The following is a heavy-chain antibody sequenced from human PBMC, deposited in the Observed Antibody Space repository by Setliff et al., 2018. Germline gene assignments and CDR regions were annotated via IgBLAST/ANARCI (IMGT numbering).Heavy chain of an antibody. D-gene: IGHD2-2*02. CDR1: GYTFTSYG. CDR3: ARDSRGLVPAAIEGSYYYYGMDV. Sequence: ASVKVSCKASGYTFTSYGISWVRQAPGQGLEWMGWISAYNGNTNYAQKFQGRVTITADESTSTVYMELSSLRSEDTAVYYCARDSRGLVPAAIEGSYYYYGMDVWGQGTTVTVSS. V-gene: IGHV1-18*01. CDR2: ISAYNGNT. J-gene: IGHJ6*02.